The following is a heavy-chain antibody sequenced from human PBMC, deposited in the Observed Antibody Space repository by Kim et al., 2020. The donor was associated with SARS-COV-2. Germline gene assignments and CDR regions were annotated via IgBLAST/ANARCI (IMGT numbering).Heavy chain of an antibody. D-gene: IGHD6-19*01. CDR2: ITWNSGSI. V-gene: IGHV3-9*01. J-gene: IGHJ6*02. Sequence: GGSLRLSCAASGFTFDDYAMEWVRQAPGKGLEWVAGITWNSGSIGYADSVKGRFAISRDNAKNSLYLQMNSLRTEDTALYYCAGWSDYGMDVWGQGTTVTVSS. CDR3: AGWSDYGMDV. CDR1: GFTFDDYA.